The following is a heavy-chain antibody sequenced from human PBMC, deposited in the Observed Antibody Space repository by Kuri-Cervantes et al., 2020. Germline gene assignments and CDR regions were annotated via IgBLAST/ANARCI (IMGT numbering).Heavy chain of an antibody. J-gene: IGHJ3*02. CDR3: ATISPIGSSWYGVGAFDI. Sequence: SETLSLTCTVSGGSISSYYWSWIRQPAGKGLEWIGRIYTSGSTNYNPSLKSRVTMSVDTSKNQFSLKLSSVTAADTAVYYCATISPIGSSWYGVGAFDIWGQGTMVTVSS. D-gene: IGHD6-13*01. CDR2: IYTSGST. CDR1: GGSISSYY. V-gene: IGHV4-4*07.